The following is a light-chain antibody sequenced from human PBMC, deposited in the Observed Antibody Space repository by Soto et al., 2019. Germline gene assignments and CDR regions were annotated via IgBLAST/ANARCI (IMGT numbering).Light chain of an antibody. CDR1: QSVSSN. J-gene: IGKJ5*01. V-gene: IGKV3D-15*01. Sequence: EIVMTQSPATLSVSPGEGATLSCRASQSVSSNLAWYQQKPGQAPRLLIYGASAWATGISARFSGSGFGTEFTLTISSLQSEDFAVYYCQQYNKWPITFGQGTRLEIK. CDR3: QQYNKWPIT. CDR2: GAS.